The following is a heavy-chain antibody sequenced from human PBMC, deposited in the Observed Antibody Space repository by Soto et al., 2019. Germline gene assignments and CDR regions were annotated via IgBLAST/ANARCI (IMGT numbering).Heavy chain of an antibody. J-gene: IGHJ4*02. CDR3: ARDEGGYDILTGYYGAHHFDY. CDR1: GYTFTHFY. V-gene: IGHV1-18*01. CDR2: ISPHNFNT. D-gene: IGHD3-9*01. Sequence: QVHLEQSGAEVKKPGASVKVSCKASGYTFTHFYITWVRQAPGQGLEWMGAISPHNFNTNFAQKFQGRVTLTTDTSTNTAYMELRSLTSDDTAVYYCARDEGGYDILTGYYGAHHFDYWCQGGLVTVSS.